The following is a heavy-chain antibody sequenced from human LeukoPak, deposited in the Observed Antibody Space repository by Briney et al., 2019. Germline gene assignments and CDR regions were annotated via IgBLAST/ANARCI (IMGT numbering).Heavy chain of an antibody. D-gene: IGHD2-15*01. V-gene: IGHV3-21*01. J-gene: IGHJ3*02. CDR3: AREALVVVAATMGENGFDI. CDR2: ISSSSSYI. CDR1: GFTFSSYS. Sequence: AGGSLRLSCAASGFTFSSYSMNWVRQAPGKGLEWVSSISSSSSYIYYADSVKGRFTISRDNAKNSLYLQMNSLRAEDTAVYYWAREALVVVAATMGENGFDIWGQGTMVTVSS.